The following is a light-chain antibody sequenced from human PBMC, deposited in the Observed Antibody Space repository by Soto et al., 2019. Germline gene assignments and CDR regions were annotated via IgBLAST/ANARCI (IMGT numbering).Light chain of an antibody. CDR3: QQSYTTPFT. CDR1: QSIRSY. V-gene: IGKV1-39*01. J-gene: IGKJ3*01. CDR2: EAT. Sequence: DIQMTQSPSSLSASVGDRVTITCRASQSIRSYLNWYQQKPAKAPELLIYEATSLQSGVPSRFSGSGSGTDFTLTIISLQPEDFSTYYCQQSYTTPFTFGPGTKVDIK.